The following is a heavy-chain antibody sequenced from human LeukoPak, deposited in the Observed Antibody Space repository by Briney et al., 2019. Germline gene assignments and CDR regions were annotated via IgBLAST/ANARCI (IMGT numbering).Heavy chain of an antibody. CDR2: ITTDETA. Sequence: PGGSLRLSCAASGFPFSVSWMHWFRQVPGKGLMWVSRITTDETATYAESVKGRFTISRENAKSALYLQMNSLRVEDTAIYYCVRGGVWGLSSNWLESWGQGILVTVSS. J-gene: IGHJ5*01. CDR1: GFPFSVSW. D-gene: IGHD7-27*01. CDR3: VRGGVWGLSSNWLES. V-gene: IGHV3-74*01.